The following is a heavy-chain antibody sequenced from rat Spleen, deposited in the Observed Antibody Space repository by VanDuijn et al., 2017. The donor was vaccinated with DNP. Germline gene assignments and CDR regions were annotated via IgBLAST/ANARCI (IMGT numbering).Heavy chain of an antibody. CDR3: ASGPNYGAYSDYFKD. D-gene: IGHD1-11*01. J-gene: IGHJ2*01. CDR1: GFNFNDYW. Sequence: EVKLVESGGGLVQPGRSLKLSCAASGFNFNDYWMGWVRQAPGKGLEWIGAINKDSSTIDYNPSLKDKFTVSRDNVQNTLYLQMSNLGSEDTAIYYCASGPNYGAYSDYFKDWGQGVMVTVSS. CDR2: INKDSSTI. V-gene: IGHV4-2*01.